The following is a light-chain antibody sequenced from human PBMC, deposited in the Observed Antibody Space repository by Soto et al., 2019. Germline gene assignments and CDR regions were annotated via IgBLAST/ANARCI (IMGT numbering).Light chain of an antibody. CDR1: HSVNNNY. J-gene: IGKJ4*01. CDR3: QQYNNWRGT. V-gene: IGKV3D-15*01. Sequence: EIDLKQSPSTLSGSPRERAPLSCRASHSVNNNYLAWYQQRPGQAPRLLIYGASSRATGIPDRFSGSGSGTEFTLTISSLQSEDFAVYYCQQYNNWRGTVAGGTKVDI. CDR2: GAS.